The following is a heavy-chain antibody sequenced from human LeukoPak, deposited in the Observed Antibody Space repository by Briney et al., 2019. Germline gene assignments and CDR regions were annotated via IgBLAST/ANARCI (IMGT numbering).Heavy chain of an antibody. D-gene: IGHD6-19*01. Sequence: GGSLRLSCAASGFTFSDNYMTWVRQAPGKGLEWLSYISGNGGVIQYADSVKGRFTISRDNAKNSLYLQMNSLRAEDTAVYYCAREVENTSGWYSHFDYWGQGTLVTVSS. CDR2: ISGNGGVI. V-gene: IGHV3-11*04. CDR1: GFTFSDNY. J-gene: IGHJ4*02. CDR3: AREVENTSGWYSHFDY.